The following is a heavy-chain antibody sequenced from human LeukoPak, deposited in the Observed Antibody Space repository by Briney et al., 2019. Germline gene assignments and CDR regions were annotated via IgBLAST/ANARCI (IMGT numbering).Heavy chain of an antibody. V-gene: IGHV3-7*01. Sequence: GGSLRLSCAASGFTVSSNYMSWVRQAPGKGLEWVANIRKDSGDKQYVDSVRGRFTISRDNAEKSLYLQMSSLRAEDTAVYYCAREGGYSFGSAFDYWGQGTLVTVSS. CDR2: IRKDSGDK. CDR3: AREGGYSFGSAFDY. D-gene: IGHD5-18*01. J-gene: IGHJ4*02. CDR1: GFTVSSNY.